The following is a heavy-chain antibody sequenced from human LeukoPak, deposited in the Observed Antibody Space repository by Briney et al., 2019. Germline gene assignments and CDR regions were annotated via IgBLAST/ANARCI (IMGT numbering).Heavy chain of an antibody. V-gene: IGHV3-49*02. J-gene: IGHJ4*02. D-gene: IGHD2-8*01. CDR3: VRDYRYAGHESVY. Sequence: WIRQPPGKGLEWVGFIRSKSNGGTTHYAASVEGRFTISRDDSNSIAYLQMNSLKTEDTAVYYCVRDYRYAGHESVYWGQGTLVTVSS. CDR2: IRSKSNGGTT.